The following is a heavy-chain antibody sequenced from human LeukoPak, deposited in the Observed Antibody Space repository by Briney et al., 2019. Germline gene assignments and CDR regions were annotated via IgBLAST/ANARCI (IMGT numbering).Heavy chain of an antibody. D-gene: IGHD4-17*01. CDR3: ARDGATTVTNWFDP. CDR1: GYTFTGYY. CDR2: INPNSGGT. Sequence: ASVKVSCKASGYTFTGYYMHWVRQAPGQGLEWMGRINPNSGGTNYAQKFQGRVTMIRDTSISTAYMELSRLRSDDTAVYYCARDGATTVTNWFDPWGQGTLVTVSS. V-gene: IGHV1-2*06. J-gene: IGHJ5*02.